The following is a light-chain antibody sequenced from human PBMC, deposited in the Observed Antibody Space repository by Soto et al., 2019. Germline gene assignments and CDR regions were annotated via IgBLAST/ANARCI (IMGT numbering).Light chain of an antibody. Sequence: VVLTQSPATLSLSPGEPATLSCRASRDVYINALAWYQQKPGRTPTLLIYGASTRATGIPDRFSATGSGTEFSLTISSVEPEDFAVYSCKQYGASPFTFGPGTRVEI. V-gene: IGKV3-20*01. CDR2: GAS. J-gene: IGKJ3*01. CDR1: RDVYINA. CDR3: KQYGASPFT.